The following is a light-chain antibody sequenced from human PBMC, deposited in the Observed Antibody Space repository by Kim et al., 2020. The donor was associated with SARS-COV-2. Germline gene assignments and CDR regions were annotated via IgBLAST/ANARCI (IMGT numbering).Light chain of an antibody. J-gene: IGLJ3*02. CDR2: DVS. CDR3: SSYTSSSTLWV. CDR1: SSDVGGYNY. Sequence: QSITISRTGTSSDVGGYNYVSWYQQHPGKAPKLMIYDVSNRPSGVSNRFSGSKSGNTASLTISGLQAEDEADYYCSSYTSSSTLWVFGGGTQLTVL. V-gene: IGLV2-14*03.